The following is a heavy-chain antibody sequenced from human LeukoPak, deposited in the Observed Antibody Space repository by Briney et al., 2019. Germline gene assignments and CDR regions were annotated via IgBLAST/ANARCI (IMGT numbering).Heavy chain of an antibody. CDR3: ARYSNENCGGDCYYFDY. CDR2: INPSGGST. V-gene: IGHV1-46*01. J-gene: IGHJ4*02. D-gene: IGHD2-21*01. Sequence: ASVKVSCKASGYTFTNYYTHWVRQAPGQGLQWMGIINPSGGSTSYAQKFQGRVTMTRDKPTSTAYMELRSLRSDDTAVYYCARYSNENCGGDCYYFDYWGQGTLVTVSS. CDR1: GYTFTNYY.